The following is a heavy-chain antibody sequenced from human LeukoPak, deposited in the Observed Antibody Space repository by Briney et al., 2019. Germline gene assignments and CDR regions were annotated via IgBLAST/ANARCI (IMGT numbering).Heavy chain of an antibody. Sequence: SETLSLTCIVSGYSISSGYYWGWIRQPPGKGLEWIGSIYQSGSTYYNPSLKSRVTISVDTSKNQFSLKLSSVTAADTAVYYCARVGCSGGSCYRSRGAFDIWGQGTMVTVSS. V-gene: IGHV4-38-2*02. CDR2: IYQSGST. J-gene: IGHJ3*02. CDR1: GYSISSGYY. D-gene: IGHD2-15*01. CDR3: ARVGCSGGSCYRSRGAFDI.